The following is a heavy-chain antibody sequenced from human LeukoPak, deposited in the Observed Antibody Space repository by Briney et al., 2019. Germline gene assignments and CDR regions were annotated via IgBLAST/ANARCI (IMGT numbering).Heavy chain of an antibody. CDR3: ARGRGYSSGWGHFYYSIDV. D-gene: IGHD6-19*01. V-gene: IGHV4-34*01. J-gene: IGHJ6*03. CDR2: VTDTGNR. Sequence: SETLSLTCAVYGGSFSGYYWTWIRQPPGKGLEWIGEVTDTGNRNYNPFLRSRVNILVDTAKNQFSLKVSSVTAADTSVFYCARGRGYSSGWGHFYYSIDVWGQGTTVTVSS. CDR1: GGSFSGYY.